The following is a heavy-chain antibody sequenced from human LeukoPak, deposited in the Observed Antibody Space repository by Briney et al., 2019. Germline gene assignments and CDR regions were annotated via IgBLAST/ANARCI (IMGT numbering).Heavy chain of an antibody. CDR1: GYTFTSYY. V-gene: IGHV1-46*01. D-gene: IGHD1-26*01. CDR3: AREAPVGSVFDDVGHFDY. CDR2: INPSGGST. J-gene: IGHJ4*02. Sequence: ASVKVSCEASGYTFTSYYMHWVRQAPGQGLEWMGIINPSGGSTPHAQKFQGRVTMTRDTSTSTVYMELNNLRSEDTALYYCAREAPVGSVFDDVGHFDYWGQGTLVTVSS.